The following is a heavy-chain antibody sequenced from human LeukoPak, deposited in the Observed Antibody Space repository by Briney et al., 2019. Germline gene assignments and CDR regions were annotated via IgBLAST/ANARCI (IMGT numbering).Heavy chain of an antibody. D-gene: IGHD3-3*01. V-gene: IGHV1-2*02. Sequence: ASVKVSCKASGYTFTGYYMHWVRQAPGQGLEWMGWINPNSGGTNYAQKFQGRVTMTRDTSISTAYMELSRLRSDDTAVYYCARSGSGYFTTYDYWGQGTLLTVSS. J-gene: IGHJ4*02. CDR3: ARSGSGYFTTYDY. CDR2: INPNSGGT. CDR1: GYTFTGYY.